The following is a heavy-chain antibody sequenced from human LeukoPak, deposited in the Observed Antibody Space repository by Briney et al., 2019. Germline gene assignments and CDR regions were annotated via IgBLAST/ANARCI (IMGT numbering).Heavy chain of an antibody. J-gene: IGHJ4*02. CDR1: GFTFSSHW. V-gene: IGHV3-7*01. CDR2: IKQDGNEK. D-gene: IGHD3-3*01. Sequence: PGESLRLSCAASGFTFSSHWMNWIRQAPGKGLEWVANIKQDGNEKYYVDSVKGRFTISRDNAKNSLYLQMNSLRAEDTAVYYCARVESGLDYWGQGTLVTVSS. CDR3: ARVESGLDY.